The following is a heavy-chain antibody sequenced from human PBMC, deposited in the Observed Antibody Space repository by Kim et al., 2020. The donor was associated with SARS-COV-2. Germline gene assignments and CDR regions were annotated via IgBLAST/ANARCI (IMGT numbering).Heavy chain of an antibody. CDR2: IIPIFGTA. CDR3: ARDRPVKQWLVHYYYYGMDV. CDR1: GGTFSSYA. D-gene: IGHD6-19*01. V-gene: IGHV1-69*13. Sequence: SVKVSCKASGGTFSSYAISWVRQAPGQGLEWMGGIIPIFGTANYAQKFQGRVTITADESTSTAYMELSSLRSEDTAVYYCARDRPVKQWLVHYYYYGMDVWGQGTTVTVSS. J-gene: IGHJ6*02.